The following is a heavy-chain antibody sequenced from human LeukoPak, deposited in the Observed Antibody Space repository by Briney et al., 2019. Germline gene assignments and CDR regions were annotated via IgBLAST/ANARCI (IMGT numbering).Heavy chain of an antibody. CDR2: IGAYNGNT. D-gene: IGHD2-2*01. V-gene: IGHV1-18*01. CDR1: GYTFTSYG. J-gene: IGHJ6*03. Sequence: ASVKVSCKASGYTFTSYGISWVRQAPGQGLEWMGWIGAYNGNTNYAQKLQGRVTMTTDTSTSTAYMELRSLRSDDTAVYYCARNPYCSSTSCYSYYYYYMDVWGKGTTVTVSS. CDR3: ARNPYCSSTSCYSYYYYYMDV.